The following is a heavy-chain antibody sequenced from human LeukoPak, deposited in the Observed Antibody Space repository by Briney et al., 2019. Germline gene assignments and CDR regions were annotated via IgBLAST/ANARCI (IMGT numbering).Heavy chain of an antibody. CDR1: GFTFSSYA. D-gene: IGHD1-26*01. CDR3: ARESTKYFDY. CDR2: TSGSGGST. J-gene: IGHJ4*02. V-gene: IGHV3-23*01. Sequence: GGSLRLSCAASGFTFSSYAMSWVRQAPGKGLEWVSGTSGSGGSTYYADSVKGRFTISRDNAKNTLYLQMNSLRAEDTAVYYCARESTKYFDYWGQGTLVTVSS.